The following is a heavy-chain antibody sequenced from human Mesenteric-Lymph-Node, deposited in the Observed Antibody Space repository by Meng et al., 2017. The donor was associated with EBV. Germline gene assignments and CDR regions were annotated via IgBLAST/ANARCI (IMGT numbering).Heavy chain of an antibody. Sequence: DAGSFRPWGPLSLTCSAIGGSFSVAYWTWCRQPPGKGLEWIGEINAGESTNYNPSLKSRVTMSIDTSKNQFSLKLSSVTAADTAVYYCARTIAGEYGDYVVPLDYWGQGTLVTVSS. D-gene: IGHD4-17*01. CDR3: ARTIAGEYGDYVVPLDY. J-gene: IGHJ4*02. CDR1: GGSFSVAY. V-gene: IGHV4-34*01. CDR2: INAGEST.